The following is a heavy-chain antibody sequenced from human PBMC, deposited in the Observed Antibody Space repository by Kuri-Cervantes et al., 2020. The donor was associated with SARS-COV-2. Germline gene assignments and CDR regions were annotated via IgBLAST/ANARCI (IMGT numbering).Heavy chain of an antibody. CDR3: ARYRDIPGGGLDY. CDR1: GFTFSSYS. Sequence: GGSLRLSCAASGFTFSSYSMNWVRQAPGKGLEWVSSISSSSSYIYYADSVEGRFTISRDNAKNSLYLQMNSLRAEDTAVYYCARYRDIPGGGLDYWGQGTLVTVYS. V-gene: IGHV3-21*01. CDR2: ISSSSSYI. J-gene: IGHJ4*02. D-gene: IGHD2-2*01.